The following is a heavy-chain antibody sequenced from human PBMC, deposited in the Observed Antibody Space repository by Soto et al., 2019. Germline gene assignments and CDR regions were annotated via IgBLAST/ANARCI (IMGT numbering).Heavy chain of an antibody. Sequence: PGESLKISCKGSGYSFTSYWIGWVRQMPGKGLEWMGIIYPGDSDTRYSPSFQGQVTISADKSISTAYLQWSSLKASDTAMYYCARNGIAVAGIPSDYYYYGMDVWGQGTTVTVSS. V-gene: IGHV5-51*01. CDR2: IYPGDSDT. CDR3: ARNGIAVAGIPSDYYYYGMDV. J-gene: IGHJ6*02. D-gene: IGHD6-19*01. CDR1: GYSFTSYW.